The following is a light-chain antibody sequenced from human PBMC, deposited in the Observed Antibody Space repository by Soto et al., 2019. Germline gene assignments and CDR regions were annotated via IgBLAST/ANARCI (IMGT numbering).Light chain of an antibody. CDR2: GAS. V-gene: IGKV3-20*01. Sequence: EIMLTQSPATLSLSPGERATLSCRASQSVNKYLAWYQQKPGQAPRLLIYGASSRATGIPDRFSGSGSETDFTLTISRLEPEDFAVYYCQRYGTSLTWTFGQGTMVDI. CDR3: QRYGTSLTWT. J-gene: IGKJ1*01. CDR1: QSVNKY.